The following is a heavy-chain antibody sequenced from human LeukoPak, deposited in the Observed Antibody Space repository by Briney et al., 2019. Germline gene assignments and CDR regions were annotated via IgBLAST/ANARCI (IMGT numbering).Heavy chain of an antibody. CDR2: INSDGSST. D-gene: IGHD2-2*01. Sequence: PGGSLRLSCAASGFTFSSYWMHWVRQAPGKGLVWVSRINSDGSSTSYADSVKGRFTISRDNAKNTLYLQMNSLRAEDTAVYYCAREFPHPTIYCSSTSCYAGFDYWGQGTLVTVSS. CDR1: GFTFSSYW. V-gene: IGHV3-74*01. J-gene: IGHJ4*02. CDR3: AREFPHPTIYCSSTSCYAGFDY.